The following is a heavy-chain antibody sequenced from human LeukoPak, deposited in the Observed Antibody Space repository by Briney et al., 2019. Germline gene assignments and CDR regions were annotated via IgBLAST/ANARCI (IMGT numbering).Heavy chain of an antibody. CDR3: ARENGEYSYDYYYYYYMDV. J-gene: IGHJ6*03. CDR2: MNPNSGNT. V-gene: IGHV1-8*03. CDR1: GYTFTSYD. Sequence: ASVKVSCKASGYTFTSYDINWVRQATGQGLEWMGWMNPNSGNTGYAQKFQGRVTITRNTSISTAYMELSSLRSEDTALYYCARENGEYSYDYYYYYYMDVWGKGTTVTVSS. D-gene: IGHD5-18*01.